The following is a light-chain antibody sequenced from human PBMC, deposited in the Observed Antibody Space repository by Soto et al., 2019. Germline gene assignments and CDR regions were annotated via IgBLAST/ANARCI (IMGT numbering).Light chain of an antibody. CDR2: AAS. J-gene: IGKJ3*01. Sequence: DVQMTQSPSSLSASVGDRVTITCRASQGISNYLAWYQQKPGKVPKLLIYAASTLQSGVPSRFSGSGSGTDFTLTISSLQPEDVASYYCQKYNSASFTFGPGTKVDLK. V-gene: IGKV1-27*01. CDR1: QGISNY. CDR3: QKYNSASFT.